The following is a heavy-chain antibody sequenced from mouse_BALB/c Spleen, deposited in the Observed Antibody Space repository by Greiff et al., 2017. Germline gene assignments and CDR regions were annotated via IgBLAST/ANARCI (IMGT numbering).Heavy chain of an antibody. CDR2: INPGSGGT. CDR3: ARRITPWYFDV. Sequence: VKLQQSGAELVRPGTSVKVSCKASGYAFTNYLIEWVKQRPGQGLEWIGVINPGSGGTNYNEKFKGKATLTADKSSSTAYMQLSSLTSEDSAVYYCARRITPWYFDVWGAGTTVTVSS. CDR1: GYAFTNYL. D-gene: IGHD2-4*01. V-gene: IGHV1-54*01. J-gene: IGHJ1*01.